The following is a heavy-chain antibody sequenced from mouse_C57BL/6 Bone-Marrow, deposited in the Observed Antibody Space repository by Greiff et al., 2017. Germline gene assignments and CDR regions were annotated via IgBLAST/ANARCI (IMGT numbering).Heavy chain of an antibody. D-gene: IGHD1-1*01. CDR2: IRLKSDNSAT. V-gene: IGHV6-3*01. J-gene: IGHJ1*03. Sequence: VQLQQSGGGLVQPGGSMKLSCVASGFTFSNYWMNWVRQSPEKGLEWVAQIRLKSDNSATNYAVSVQGRFTISRDDSKSSGYLQMNNLRAEDTVIYYGMTVGAPWYFEVWGTGTTVTVSS. CDR3: MTVGAPWYFEV. CDR1: GFTFSNYW.